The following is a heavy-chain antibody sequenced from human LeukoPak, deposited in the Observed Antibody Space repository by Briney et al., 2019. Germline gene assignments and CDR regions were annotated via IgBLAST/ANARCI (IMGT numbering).Heavy chain of an antibody. Sequence: PGGSLRLSCAASGFTFDDYAMHWVRQVPGKGLEWVSGIAWNGGRVDYVDSVKGRLAISRDNAKNSLYLQMDSLRVEDTAFYYCVKDKSTVISLGGGYFDFWGQGTLVTVSS. CDR2: IAWNGGRV. CDR1: GFTFDDYA. V-gene: IGHV3-9*01. D-gene: IGHD4-17*01. CDR3: VKDKSTVISLGGGYFDF. J-gene: IGHJ4*02.